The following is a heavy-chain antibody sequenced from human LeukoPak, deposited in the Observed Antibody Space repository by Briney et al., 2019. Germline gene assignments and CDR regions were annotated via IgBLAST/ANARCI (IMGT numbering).Heavy chain of an antibody. D-gene: IGHD6-6*01. CDR1: GGSISSYY. CDR2: IYYSGST. Sequence: SETLSLTCTVSGGSISSYYWSWIRQPPGKGLEWIGYIYYSGSTNYNPSLKSRVTISVDTSKNQFSLKLSSVTAADTAVYYCARLGSSSSGGHFDYWGQGTLVTVSS. J-gene: IGHJ4*02. V-gene: IGHV4-59*12. CDR3: ARLGSSSSGGHFDY.